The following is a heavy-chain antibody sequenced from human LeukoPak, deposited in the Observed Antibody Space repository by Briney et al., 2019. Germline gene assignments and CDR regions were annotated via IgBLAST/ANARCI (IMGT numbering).Heavy chain of an antibody. Sequence: SETLSLTCAVSGGSISSGGYSWSWIRQPPGKGLEWIGYIYHSGSTYYNPSLKSRVTISVDTSKNQFSLKLSSVTAADTAVYYCARSRGDITIFGVVITQFDYWGQGTLVTVSS. CDR3: ARSRGDITIFGVVITQFDY. CDR2: IYHSGST. CDR1: GGSISSGGYS. J-gene: IGHJ4*02. D-gene: IGHD3-3*01. V-gene: IGHV4-30-2*02.